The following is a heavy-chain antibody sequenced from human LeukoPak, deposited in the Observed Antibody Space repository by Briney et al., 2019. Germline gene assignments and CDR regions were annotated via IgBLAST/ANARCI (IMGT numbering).Heavy chain of an antibody. CDR3: ARDEDGYSYYYGMDV. D-gene: IGHD5-24*01. V-gene: IGHV3-30-3*01. CDR2: ISYDGSNK. Sequence: GGSLRLSCAASGFTFSSYAMHRVRQAPGKGLEWVAVISYDGSNKYYADSVKGRFTISRDNSKNTLYLQMNSLRAEDTAVYYCARDEDGYSYYYGMDVWGQGTTVTVSS. J-gene: IGHJ6*02. CDR1: GFTFSSYA.